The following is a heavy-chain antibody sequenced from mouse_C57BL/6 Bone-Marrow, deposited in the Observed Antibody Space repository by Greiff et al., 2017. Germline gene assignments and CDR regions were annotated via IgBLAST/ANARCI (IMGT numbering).Heavy chain of an antibody. J-gene: IGHJ1*03. D-gene: IGHD1-1*01. CDR3: ARGRVITPYWYFDV. CDR1: GYTFTSYW. CDR2: IHPNSGST. V-gene: IGHV1-64*01. Sequence: QVQLQQPGAELVKPGASVKLSCKASGYTFTSYWMHWVKQRPGQGLEWIGMIHPNSGSTNYNEKFKSKATLTVDKSSSTAYMQISSLTSEDSAVYYCARGRVITPYWYFDVWGTGTTVTVSS.